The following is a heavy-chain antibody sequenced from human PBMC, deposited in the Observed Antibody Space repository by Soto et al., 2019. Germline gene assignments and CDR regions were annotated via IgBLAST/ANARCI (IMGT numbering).Heavy chain of an antibody. J-gene: IGHJ6*02. CDR2: ISGTGSPT. CDR3: ARDMSGGTYNYYYGMDV. CDR1: GFTFSSYA. Sequence: EVQLLESGGGLGQPGGSLRLSCAASGFTFSSYAMTWVRQAPGRGLEWVSAISGTGSPTYYADSVKGRFTISRDNYKNPLYLQMNSLRADDTAVYYCARDMSGGTYNYYYGMDVWGQGTTVTVSS. D-gene: IGHD1-26*01. V-gene: IGHV3-23*01.